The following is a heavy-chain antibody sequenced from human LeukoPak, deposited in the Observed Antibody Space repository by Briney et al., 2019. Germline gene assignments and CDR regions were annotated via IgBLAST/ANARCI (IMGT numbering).Heavy chain of an antibody. CDR2: ISGSSSYT. CDR1: GFTFRDYY. CDR3: ARRVAAAGYYFDY. V-gene: IGHV3-11*06. J-gene: IGHJ4*02. Sequence: GGSLRLSCAAPGFTFRDYYMSWIRRAPGKGLEWDSYISGSSSYTTYAESVKGRFTISRDNAKNSLYLQMNSLRAEDTAVYYCARRVAAAGYYFDYWGQGTLVTVSS. D-gene: IGHD6-13*01.